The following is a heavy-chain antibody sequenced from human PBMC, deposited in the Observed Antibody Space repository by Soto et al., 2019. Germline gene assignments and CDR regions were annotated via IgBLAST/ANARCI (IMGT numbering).Heavy chain of an antibody. D-gene: IGHD2-2*01. CDR1: GGSISSSSYY. CDR2: IYYSGST. J-gene: IGHJ4*02. Sequence: SETLSLTCTVSGGSISSSSYYWGWIRQPPGKGLEWIGYIYYSGSTNYNPSLKSRVTISVDTSKNQFSLKLSSVTAADTAVYYCARHSSSMYCSSTSCYASGSIDYWGQGTLVTVSS. V-gene: IGHV4-61*05. CDR3: ARHSSSMYCSSTSCYASGSIDY.